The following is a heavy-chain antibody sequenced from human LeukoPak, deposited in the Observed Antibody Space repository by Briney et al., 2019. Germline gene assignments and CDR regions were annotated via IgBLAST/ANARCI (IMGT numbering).Heavy chain of an antibody. J-gene: IGHJ4*02. CDR1: GYTFTSYY. CDR3: ARDRVSLGSPYPGASDY. V-gene: IGHV1-46*01. Sequence: ASVTVSFKASGYTFTSYYIYWVRQAPGQGLEWLGIINPSGGSTTYAQKFQGRVTMTRDTSTSTVYMELSSLKSEDTAVYYCARDRVSLGSPYPGASDYWGQGTLVTVSP. D-gene: IGHD1-26*01. CDR2: INPSGGST.